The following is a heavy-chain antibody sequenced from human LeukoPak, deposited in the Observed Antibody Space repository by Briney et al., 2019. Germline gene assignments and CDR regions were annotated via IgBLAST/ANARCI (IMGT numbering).Heavy chain of an antibody. J-gene: IGHJ5*02. CDR2: IIPIFGTA. Sequence: GASVTVSCKASGGTFSSYAISWVRQAPGQGLEWMGGIIPIFGTANYAQKFQGRVTITADESTSTAYMELSSLGSEDTAVYYCAREEDSSSSVSQAFDPWGQGTLVTVSS. CDR1: GGTFSSYA. D-gene: IGHD6-6*01. CDR3: AREEDSSSSVSQAFDP. V-gene: IGHV1-69*01.